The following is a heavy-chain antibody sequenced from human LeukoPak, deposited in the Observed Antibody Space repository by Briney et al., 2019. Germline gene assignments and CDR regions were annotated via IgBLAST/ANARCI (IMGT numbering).Heavy chain of an antibody. J-gene: IGHJ6*02. CDR1: GFTFSSYG. CDR3: AKGSRYYYYGMDV. V-gene: IGHV3-30*02. Sequence: GGSLRLSCAASGFTFSSYGMHWVRQAPGKGLEWVAFIRYDGSNKYYADSVKGRFTISRDNSKNTLYLQMNSLRAEDTAVYYCAKGSRYYYYGMDVWGQGTTVTVSS. CDR2: IRYDGSNK. D-gene: IGHD3-10*01.